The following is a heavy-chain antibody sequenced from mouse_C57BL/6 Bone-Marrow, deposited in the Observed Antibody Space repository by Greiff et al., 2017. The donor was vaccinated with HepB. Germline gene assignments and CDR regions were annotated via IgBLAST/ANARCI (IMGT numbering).Heavy chain of an antibody. D-gene: IGHD2-4*01. J-gene: IGHJ4*01. CDR3: TGLYDYDRGYYAMDY. CDR1: GFTFSNYW. CDR2: IRLKSDNYAT. Sequence: EVQRVESGGGLVQPGGSMKLSCVASGFTFSNYWMNWVRQSPEKGLEWVAQIRLKSDNYATHYAESVKGRFTISRDDSKSSVYLQMNNLRAEDTGIYYCTGLYDYDRGYYAMDYWGQGTSVTVSS. V-gene: IGHV6-3*01.